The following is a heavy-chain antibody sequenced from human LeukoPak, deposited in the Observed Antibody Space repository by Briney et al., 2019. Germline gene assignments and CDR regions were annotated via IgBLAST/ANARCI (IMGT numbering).Heavy chain of an antibody. D-gene: IGHD3-3*01. CDR1: GFTFSSYS. V-gene: IGHV3-48*01. CDR3: AREGITIFRVSPDAFDI. J-gene: IGHJ3*02. Sequence: GGSLRLSCAASGFTFSSYSMNWVRQAPGKGLEWVSYISSSSSTIYYADSVKGRFTISRDNAKNSLYLQMNSLRAEDTAVYYCAREGITIFRVSPDAFDIWGQGTMVTVSS. CDR2: ISSSSSTI.